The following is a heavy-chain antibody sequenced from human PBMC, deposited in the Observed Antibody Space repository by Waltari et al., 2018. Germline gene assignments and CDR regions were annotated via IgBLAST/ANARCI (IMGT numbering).Heavy chain of an antibody. D-gene: IGHD3-16*02. CDR3: ARTGYYDYVWGSYRYIPEFDY. Sequence: QVQLVQSGAEVKKPGASVKVSCKASGYTFTSYDINWVRQATGQGLEWMGWMNPNSGNTGYAQKFQGRVTMTRNTSISTAYMELSSLRSEDTAVYYCARTGYYDYVWGSYRYIPEFDYWGQGTLVTVSS. J-gene: IGHJ4*02. CDR2: MNPNSGNT. V-gene: IGHV1-8*01. CDR1: GYTFTSYD.